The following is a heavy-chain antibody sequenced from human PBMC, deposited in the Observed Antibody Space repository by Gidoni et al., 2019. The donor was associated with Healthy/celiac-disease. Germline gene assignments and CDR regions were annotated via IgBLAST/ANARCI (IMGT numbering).Heavy chain of an antibody. J-gene: IGHJ4*02. CDR3: ASMKGVWGSYRYGAVRYFDY. Sequence: QVQLQQWGAGLLKPSETLSLTCAVYGGSFSGYYWSWIRQPPGKGLEWIGEINHSGSTNYNPSLKSRVTISVDTSKNQFSLKLSSVTAADTAVYYCASMKGVWGSYRYGAVRYFDYWGQGTLVTVSS. CDR2: INHSGST. V-gene: IGHV4-34*01. CDR1: GGSFSGYY. D-gene: IGHD3-16*02.